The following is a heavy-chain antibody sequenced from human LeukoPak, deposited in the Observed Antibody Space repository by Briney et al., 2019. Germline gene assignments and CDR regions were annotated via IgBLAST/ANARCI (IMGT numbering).Heavy chain of an antibody. CDR3: VSGWGLWGGEY. V-gene: IGHV4-39*07. D-gene: IGHD3-16*01. CDR2: IYHSGSG. Sequence: SETLSLTCTVSDDSISSSNYYWGWIRQPPGRGLEWIGEIYHSGSGRNNPSLGSRVTMSLDKSKNQFSLMLTSVTAADTAMYYCVSGWGLWGGEYWGQGTLVTVSS. CDR1: DDSISSSNYY. J-gene: IGHJ4*02.